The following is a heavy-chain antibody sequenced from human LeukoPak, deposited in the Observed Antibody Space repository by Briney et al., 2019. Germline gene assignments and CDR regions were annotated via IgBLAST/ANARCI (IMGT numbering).Heavy chain of an antibody. J-gene: IGHJ4*02. CDR3: ARGDWSSSIDY. V-gene: IGHV4-30-4*01. D-gene: IGHD6-6*01. CDR1: GGSIISGDFY. CDR2: IYYSGST. Sequence: SETLSLTCTVSGGSIISGDFYWIWIRQPPGKGLEWIGYIYYSGSTYYNPSLKSLITISVDTSKNQFSLKLSSVTAADTAVSYCARGDWSSSIDYWGQGTLVTVSS.